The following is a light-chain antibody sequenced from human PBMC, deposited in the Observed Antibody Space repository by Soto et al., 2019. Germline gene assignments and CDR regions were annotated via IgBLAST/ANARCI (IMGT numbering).Light chain of an antibody. J-gene: IGLJ3*02. CDR2: DVT. CDR1: NSDVGDYNF. Sequence: QSALTQPRSVSGSPGQAVTISCTGTNSDVGDYNFVSWYQHHPGKAPKLMIYDVTKRPSGVPDRFSGSKSGNTASLTISGLQAEDEADYYCCLYAGSFHQFGGGTKLTVL. V-gene: IGLV2-11*01. CDR3: CLYAGSFHQ.